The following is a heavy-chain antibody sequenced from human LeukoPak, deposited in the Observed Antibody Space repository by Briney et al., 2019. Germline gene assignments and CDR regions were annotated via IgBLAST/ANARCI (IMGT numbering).Heavy chain of an antibody. V-gene: IGHV6-1*01. CDR3: ARQSSTDYYYYGLDV. CDR2: TYYRSKWYY. J-gene: IGHJ6*02. D-gene: IGHD1-1*01. Sequence: SLTLSLTCAISGDRVSSNSAAWNWIRQSPSRGLEWLGRTYYRSKWYYDYALSVKRRIVINPDTPKNQFSLQLNSVTPEDTAVYYCARQSSTDYYYYGLDVWGQGTTVAVSS. CDR1: GDRVSSNSAA.